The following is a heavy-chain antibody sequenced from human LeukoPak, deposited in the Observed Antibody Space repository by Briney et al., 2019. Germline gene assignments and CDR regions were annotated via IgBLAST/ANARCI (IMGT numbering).Heavy chain of an antibody. J-gene: IGHJ6*03. V-gene: IGHV3-74*01. CDR3: ARGGDIVVVPAQGYMDV. CDR2: INSDGSST. D-gene: IGHD2-2*01. CDR1: GFTFSSYW. Sequence: GGSLRLSCAASGFTFSSYWMHWVRQAPGKGLVWVSRINSDGSSTSYADSVKGRFTISRDNAKNSLYLQMNSLRAEDTAVYYCARGGDIVVVPAQGYMDVWGKGTTVTVSS.